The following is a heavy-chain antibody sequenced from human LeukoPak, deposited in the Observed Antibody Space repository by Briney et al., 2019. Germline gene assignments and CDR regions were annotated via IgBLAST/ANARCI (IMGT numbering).Heavy chain of an antibody. D-gene: IGHD3-10*01. CDR2: IKQDGSEK. CDR1: GFTFSSLW. V-gene: IGHV3-7*01. CDR3: ARVRGLDY. Sequence: GGSLRLSCAASGFTFSSLWMSWVRQAPGKGLEWVANIKQDGSEKYYVDSVKGRFSISRDNAKNSLYLQMNSLRAEDTAVYYCARVRGLDYWGQGTLVTVSS. J-gene: IGHJ4*02.